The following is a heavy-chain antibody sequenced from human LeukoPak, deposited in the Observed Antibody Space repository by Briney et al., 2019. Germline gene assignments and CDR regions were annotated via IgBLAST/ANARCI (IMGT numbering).Heavy chain of an antibody. J-gene: IGHJ4*02. CDR3: ARVYGSGSYYTD. CDR2: ISGSGGST. D-gene: IGHD3-10*01. Sequence: GGSLRLSCAASGFTFSSYAMSWVRQAPGKGLEWVSAISGSGGSTYYADSVKGRFPISRDNAKNSLYLQMNSLRAEDTAVYYCARVYGSGSYYTDWGQGTLVTVSS. V-gene: IGHV3-23*01. CDR1: GFTFSSYA.